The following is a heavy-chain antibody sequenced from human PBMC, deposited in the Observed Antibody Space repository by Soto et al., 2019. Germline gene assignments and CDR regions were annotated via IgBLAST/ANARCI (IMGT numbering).Heavy chain of an antibody. Sequence: SETLSLTCTVSGGSISSSSYYWGWIRQPPGKGLEWIGSIYYSGSTYYNPSLKSRVTISVDTSKNQFSLKLSSVTAADTAVYYRARRTALRYCISTSCADYWGHGTLVPVS. D-gene: IGHD2-2*01. CDR3: ARRTALRYCISTSCADY. CDR2: IYYSGST. V-gene: IGHV4-39*01. CDR1: GGSISSSSYY. J-gene: IGHJ4*01.